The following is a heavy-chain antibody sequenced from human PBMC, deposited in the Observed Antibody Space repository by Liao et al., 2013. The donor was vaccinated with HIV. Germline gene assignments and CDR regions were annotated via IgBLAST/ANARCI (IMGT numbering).Heavy chain of an antibody. V-gene: IGHV4-34*01. CDR2: IKHSGSA. J-gene: IGHJ2*01. Sequence: QVQLQQWGAGLLKPSETLSLTCAVYGGSFSDYYWTWIRQSPEKGLEWIGEIKHSGSANYNPSLKSRVTISVDRSKNQFSLNLTSVTAADTAVYFCARVVGGSYLHWYVDLWGRGSLLTVSS. D-gene: IGHD1-26*01. CDR1: GGSFSDYY. CDR3: ARVVGGSYLHWYVDL.